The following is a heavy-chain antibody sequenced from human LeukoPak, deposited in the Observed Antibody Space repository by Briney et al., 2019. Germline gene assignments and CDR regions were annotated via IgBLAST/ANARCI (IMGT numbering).Heavy chain of an antibody. CDR1: GGSISSYY. J-gene: IGHJ4*02. CDR2: IYYSGST. Sequence: PSETLSLTCTVSGGSISSYYWSWIRQPPGKGLEWIGYIYYSGSTNYKPSLKSRVTISADTSKNQFSLKLSSVTAADWAVYYSTRPGYYDFWSGYQDKWAKGTLVTASS. V-gene: IGHV4-59*12. D-gene: IGHD3-3*01. CDR3: TRPGYYDFWSGYQDK.